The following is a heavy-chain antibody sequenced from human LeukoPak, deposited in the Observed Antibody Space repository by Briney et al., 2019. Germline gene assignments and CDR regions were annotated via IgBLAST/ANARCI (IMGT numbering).Heavy chain of an antibody. CDR1: GGSISSSSYY. J-gene: IGHJ5*02. CDR2: MYYSGST. CDR3: VRQGGSPDWFDP. V-gene: IGHV4-39*01. Sequence: PSETLSLTCTVSGGSISSSSYYRGWIRQPPGKGLEWIGNMYYSGSTYYNPSLKSRVSISIDTSKNQFSLKLTSVTAADTAVYYCVRQGGSPDWFDPWGQGTQVTVSS. D-gene: IGHD1-26*01.